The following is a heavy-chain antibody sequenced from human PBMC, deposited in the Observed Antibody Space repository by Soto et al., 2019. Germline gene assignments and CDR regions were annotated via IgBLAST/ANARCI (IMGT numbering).Heavy chain of an antibody. CDR2: ISSSSSYT. V-gene: IGHV3-11*06. CDR3: ARIERYYDISGDFLFDY. CDR1: GFTFSDYY. D-gene: IGHD3-22*01. J-gene: IGHJ4*02. Sequence: QVQLVESGGGLVKPGGSLRLSCAASGFTFSDYYMSWIRQAPGKGLEWVSYISSSSSYTNYADSVKGRFTISRDNAKNSLYLQMNSLRAEDTAVYYCARIERYYDISGDFLFDYWGQGTLVTVSS.